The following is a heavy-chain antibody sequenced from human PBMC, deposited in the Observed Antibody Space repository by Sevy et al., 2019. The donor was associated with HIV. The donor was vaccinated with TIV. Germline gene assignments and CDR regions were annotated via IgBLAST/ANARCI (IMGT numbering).Heavy chain of an antibody. Sequence: ASVKVSCKASGGTFSSYAISWVRQAPGQGLEWMGGIIPIFGTANYAQKFQGRVTITADESTSTAYMELSSLRSEDTAVYYCARVRYSSGWYTTYNWFDPWGQGPLVTVSS. J-gene: IGHJ5*02. D-gene: IGHD6-19*01. CDR3: ARVRYSSGWYTTYNWFDP. CDR1: GGTFSSYA. CDR2: IIPIFGTA. V-gene: IGHV1-69*13.